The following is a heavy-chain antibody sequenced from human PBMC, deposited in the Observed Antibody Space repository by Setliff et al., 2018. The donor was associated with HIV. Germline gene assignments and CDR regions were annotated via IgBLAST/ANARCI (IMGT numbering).Heavy chain of an antibody. J-gene: IGHJ6*02. CDR1: GGSISTYF. V-gene: IGHV4-59*01. Sequence: SETLSLTCTVSGGSISTYFWSWVRQTPGKGLEWIGYIYYTGSTSYNPSFRSRVTISVDTSKNQFSLMLDSVTAADTAVYYCSRAIVAVTAIDHYYYGMDVWGQGTTVTVSS. CDR3: SRAIVAVTAIDHYYYGMDV. CDR2: IYYTGST. D-gene: IGHD2-21*02.